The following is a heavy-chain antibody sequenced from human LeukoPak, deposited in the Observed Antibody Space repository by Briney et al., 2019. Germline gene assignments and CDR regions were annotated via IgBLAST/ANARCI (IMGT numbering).Heavy chain of an antibody. D-gene: IGHD3-10*01. CDR3: ARGMYFDS. J-gene: IGHJ4*02. CDR2: THYSGST. CDR1: GDSIRSYY. V-gene: IGHV4-59*08. Sequence: SETLSLTCTVSGDSIRSYYWNWVRQPPGKSLEWIGFTHYSGSTFYNPSLKSRVSTSVDTSKNQFSLRLSFVTAADTAMYYCARGMYFDSWGQGTLVTVSS.